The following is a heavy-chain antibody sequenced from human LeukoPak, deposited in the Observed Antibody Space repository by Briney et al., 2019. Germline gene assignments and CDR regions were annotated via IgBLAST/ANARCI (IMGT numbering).Heavy chain of an antibody. V-gene: IGHV3-20*04. Sequence: TGGSLRLSCAASGFTFDDYGMSWVRQAPGKGLEWVSGINWNGGSTGYADSVKGRFTISRDNAKNSLYLQMNSLRAEDTALYYCARPRGIAAAGTLDYWGQGTLVTVSS. CDR3: ARPRGIAAAGTLDY. J-gene: IGHJ4*02. CDR2: INWNGGST. CDR1: GFTFDDYG. D-gene: IGHD6-13*01.